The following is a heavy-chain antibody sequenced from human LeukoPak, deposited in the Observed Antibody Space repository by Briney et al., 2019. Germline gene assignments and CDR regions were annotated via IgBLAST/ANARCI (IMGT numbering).Heavy chain of an antibody. CDR3: AREGVVVVPAAISDY. D-gene: IGHD2-2*01. CDR1: GYTFTGYY. CDR2: INPNSGGT. J-gene: IGHJ4*02. V-gene: IGHV1-2*02. Sequence: ASVKVSCKASGYTFTGYYMHWVRQAPGQGLEWMGWINPNSGGTNYAQKFQGRVTMTRDTSISTAYMELSRLRSDDTAVYYCAREGVVVVPAAISDYWGQGTLVTVSS.